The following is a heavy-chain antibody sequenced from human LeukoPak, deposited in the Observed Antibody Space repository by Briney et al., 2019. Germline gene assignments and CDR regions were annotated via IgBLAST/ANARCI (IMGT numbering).Heavy chain of an antibody. D-gene: IGHD3-16*02. V-gene: IGHV4-4*07. Sequence: PSETLSLTCTVSGGSISSYYWSWIRQPAGKGLEWIGRIYTSGSTNYNPSRTRRVTMSVDTSKNQFSLKLSSVTAADTAVYYCAREYAMITFGGVIVPLKYFDYWGQGTLVTVSS. CDR3: AREYAMITFGGVIVPLKYFDY. CDR2: IYTSGST. CDR1: GGSISSYY. J-gene: IGHJ4*02.